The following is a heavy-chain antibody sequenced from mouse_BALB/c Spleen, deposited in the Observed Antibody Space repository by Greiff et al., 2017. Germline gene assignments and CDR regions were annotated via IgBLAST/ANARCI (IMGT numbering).Heavy chain of an antibody. V-gene: IGHV5-9-4*01. D-gene: IGHD4-1*01. J-gene: IGHJ3*01. CDR2: ISSGGSYT. Sequence: EVMLVESGGGLVKPGGSLKLSCAASGFTFSSYAMSWVRQSPEKRLEWVAEISSGGSYTYYPDTVTGRFTISRDNAKNTLYLEMSSLRSEDTAMYYCERAAGTSAYWGQGTLVTVSA. CDR3: ERAAGTSAY. CDR1: GFTFSSYA.